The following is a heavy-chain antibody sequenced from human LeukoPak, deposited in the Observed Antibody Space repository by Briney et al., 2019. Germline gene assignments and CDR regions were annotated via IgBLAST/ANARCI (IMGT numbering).Heavy chain of an antibody. V-gene: IGHV3-23*01. D-gene: IGHD6-13*01. CDR2: ISGSGGST. CDR3: AKDLAAAYLFDY. CDR1: GFTFSSYN. Sequence: GGSLRLSCAASGFTFSSYNMNWVPQAPGRGLGEVSAISGSGGSTYYADTVKGRFTISRDNSKNALYLPMNSLRAEDTAVYYCAKDLAAAYLFDYWGEGNLFTVSS. J-gene: IGHJ4*02.